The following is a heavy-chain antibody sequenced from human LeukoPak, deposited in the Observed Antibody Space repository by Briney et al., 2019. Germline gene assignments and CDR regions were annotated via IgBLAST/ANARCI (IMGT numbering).Heavy chain of an antibody. V-gene: IGHV4-34*01. Sequence: PSETLSLTCAVHGGPFSGYSWNWIRQPPGMGLEWIGEVNHSGSTNYNPSLKSRVTISVDTAKNLFSLKLSSVTAADTSVYYCARGGYSGYRSRFDYWGQGTLVTVSS. J-gene: IGHJ4*02. D-gene: IGHD5-12*01. CDR3: ARGGYSGYRSRFDY. CDR1: GGPFSGYS. CDR2: VNHSGST.